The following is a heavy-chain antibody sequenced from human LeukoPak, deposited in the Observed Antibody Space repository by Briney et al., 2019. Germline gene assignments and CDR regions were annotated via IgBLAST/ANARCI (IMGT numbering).Heavy chain of an antibody. Sequence: PGGSLRLSCAASGFTFSSYGMHWVRQAPGKGLEWIGSIYHSGSTYYNPSLKSRVTISVDTSKNQFSLKLSSVTAADTAVYYCARDRDPYCSSTSCYTLGTFWFDPWGQGTLVTVSS. J-gene: IGHJ5*02. CDR3: ARDRDPYCSSTSCYTLGTFWFDP. V-gene: IGHV4-38-2*02. CDR2: IYHSGST. CDR1: GFTFSSYG. D-gene: IGHD2-2*02.